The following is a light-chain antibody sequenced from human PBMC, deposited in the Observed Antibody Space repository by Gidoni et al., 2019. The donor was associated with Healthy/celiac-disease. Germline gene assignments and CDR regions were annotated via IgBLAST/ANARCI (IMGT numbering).Light chain of an antibody. Sequence: DIQMNQSPSSLSASVGDRVTITCRASQSISSYLNWYQQKPGKAPKLLIYAASSLQSGVPSRFSGSGSETDFTLTISSLQPEDFATYYCQQSYSTPDTFGQGTKLEIK. CDR3: QQSYSTPDT. CDR2: AAS. V-gene: IGKV1-39*01. J-gene: IGKJ2*01. CDR1: QSISSY.